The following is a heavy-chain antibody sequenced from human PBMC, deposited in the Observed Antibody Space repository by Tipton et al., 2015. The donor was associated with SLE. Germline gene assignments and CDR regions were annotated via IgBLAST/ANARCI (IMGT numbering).Heavy chain of an antibody. Sequence: TLSLTCTVSGGSISSGSYYWSWIRQPAGTGLEWIGRIYTSGSTNYNPSLKSRVTISVDTSKNQFSLKLSSVTAADTAVYYCAREGRWLQVDYWGQGTLVTVSS. CDR2: IYTSGST. CDR3: AREGRWLQVDY. J-gene: IGHJ4*02. V-gene: IGHV4-61*02. D-gene: IGHD5-24*01. CDR1: GGSISSGSYY.